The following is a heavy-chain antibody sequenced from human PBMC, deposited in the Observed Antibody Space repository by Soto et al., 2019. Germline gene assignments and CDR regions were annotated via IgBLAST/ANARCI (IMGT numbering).Heavy chain of an antibody. CDR3: ARDKLTGLFYY. CDR1: GGSFSGYY. Sequence: QVQLQQWGAGLLKPSETLSLTCAVYGGSFSGYYWTWIRQPPGTGLEWIGEINHSGSTNYNPSLKSRVTISVDTSKNQFSLKLTSVTAADTAVYYCARDKLTGLFYYWGQGTLVTVSS. J-gene: IGHJ4*02. CDR2: INHSGST. V-gene: IGHV4-34*01. D-gene: IGHD2-8*02.